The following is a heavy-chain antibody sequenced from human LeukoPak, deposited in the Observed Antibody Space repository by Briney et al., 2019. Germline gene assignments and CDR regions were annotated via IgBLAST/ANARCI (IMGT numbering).Heavy chain of an antibody. CDR3: AKEGPAALESLDY. CDR2: ISYDGSNK. D-gene: IGHD2-2*01. CDR1: GFTFSSYG. J-gene: IGHJ4*02. V-gene: IGHV3-30*18. Sequence: PGGSLRLSCAASGFTFSSYGMHWVRQAPGKGLEWVAVISYDGSNKYYADSVKGRFTISRDNSKNTLYLQMNSLRAEDTAVYYCAKEGPAALESLDYWGQGTLVTVSS.